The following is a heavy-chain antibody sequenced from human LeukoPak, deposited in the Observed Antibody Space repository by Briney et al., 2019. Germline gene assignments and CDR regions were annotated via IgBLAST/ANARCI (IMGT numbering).Heavy chain of an antibody. J-gene: IGHJ4*02. CDR3: ARHPALDEFDY. Sequence: SETLSLTCTVSGGSISSVTYYWGWIRQPPGKGLEWIGSIYNSGSTYYHPSLKSRVTLSVDTSKNHFYLKLTSVTAADTAVYHCARHPALDEFDYWGQGTLVTVSS. CDR2: IYNSGST. CDR1: GGSISSVTYY. V-gene: IGHV4-39*01.